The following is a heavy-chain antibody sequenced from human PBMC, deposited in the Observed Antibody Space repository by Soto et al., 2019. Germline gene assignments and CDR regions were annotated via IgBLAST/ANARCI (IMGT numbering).Heavy chain of an antibody. V-gene: IGHV4-31*03. D-gene: IGHD6-19*01. CDR1: GGSISSGGYY. Sequence: SETLSLTCTVSGGSISSGGYYWSWIRQHPGKGLEWIGYIYYSGSTYYNPSLKSRVTISVDTSKNQFSLKLSSVSAADTAVYYCARDSYSSNPGNWFDPWGQGTLVTVSS. J-gene: IGHJ5*02. CDR2: IYYSGST. CDR3: ARDSYSSNPGNWFDP.